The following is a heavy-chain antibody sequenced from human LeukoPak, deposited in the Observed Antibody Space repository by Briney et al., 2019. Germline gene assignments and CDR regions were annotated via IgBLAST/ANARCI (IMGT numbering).Heavy chain of an antibody. CDR1: GFAFSSYA. V-gene: IGHV3-23*01. CDR2: ISGIGDST. Sequence: GGSLRLSCAASGFAFSSYAMSWVRQAPGKGLEWVSVISGIGDSTYYTDSVKGRFTISRDNSKNTLYLQMNRLRVEDTAVYYCAKYYYDSSVSEIDYWGQGTLVTVSS. D-gene: IGHD3-22*01. CDR3: AKYYYDSSVSEIDY. J-gene: IGHJ4*02.